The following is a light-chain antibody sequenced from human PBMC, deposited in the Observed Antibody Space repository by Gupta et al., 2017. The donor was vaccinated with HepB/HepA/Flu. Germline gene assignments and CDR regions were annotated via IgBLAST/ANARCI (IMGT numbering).Light chain of an antibody. CDR1: QSVSSY. CDR2: DAS. V-gene: IGKV3-11*01. Sequence: ETVLTHSPATLSLSPGERATLSCRASQSVSSYLAWYQQKPGQAPRLLIYDASNRATGIPARFSGSGSGTDFTLTISNLEPEDFAIYYCQQRSNWPLTFGGGTRVEIK. J-gene: IGKJ4*01. CDR3: QQRSNWPLT.